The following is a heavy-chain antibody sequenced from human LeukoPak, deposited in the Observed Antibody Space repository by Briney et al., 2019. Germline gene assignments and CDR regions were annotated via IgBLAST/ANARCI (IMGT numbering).Heavy chain of an antibody. CDR1: GASISSHY. CDR3: ARLSLYYDFWSPLDY. D-gene: IGHD3-3*01. J-gene: IGHJ4*02. Sequence: SETLSLTCTVSGASISSHYWNWVQQPPGKGLEWIGYVSYSGGTNYNPSLKSRVTISLDTSKDQFSLRLNSVTAADTAVYYCARLSLYYDFWSPLDYWGQGTLVTVSS. CDR2: VSYSGGT. V-gene: IGHV4-59*11.